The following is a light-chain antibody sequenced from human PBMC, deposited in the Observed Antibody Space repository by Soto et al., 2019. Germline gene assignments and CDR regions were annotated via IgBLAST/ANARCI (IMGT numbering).Light chain of an antibody. Sequence: QSVLTQPASVSGSPGQSITISCTGTNSDVGGYNYVSWYQQHPGKAPKLLIYEVTNRPSGVSNRFSGSKSGNSASLTISGLQAEDEADYYCSSYTGRGTLVFGGGTKLTVL. V-gene: IGLV2-14*01. CDR2: EVT. CDR3: SSYTGRGTLV. J-gene: IGLJ2*01. CDR1: NSDVGGYNY.